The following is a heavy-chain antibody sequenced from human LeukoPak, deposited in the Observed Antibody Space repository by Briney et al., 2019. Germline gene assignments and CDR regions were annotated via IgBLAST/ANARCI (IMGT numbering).Heavy chain of an antibody. CDR1: GFTFSSYA. D-gene: IGHD2-2*01. J-gene: IGHJ5*02. V-gene: IGHV3-23*01. CDR3: AKGFGGYCSSTSCPSDL. CDR2: ISGSGGST. Sequence: PGGSLRLSCAASGFTFSSYAMSWDRQAPGKGLEWVSAISGSGGSTYYADSVKGRFTISRDNSKNTLYLQMNSLRAEDTAVYYCAKGFGGYCSSTSCPSDLWGQGTLVTVSS.